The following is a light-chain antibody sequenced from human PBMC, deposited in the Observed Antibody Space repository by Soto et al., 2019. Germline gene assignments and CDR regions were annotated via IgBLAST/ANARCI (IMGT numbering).Light chain of an antibody. Sequence: EMVMTQSPATLSVSPGERVTLSCRASESVHRYLAWYHQKPGQGPSLLIYYASTRATGVPARFTGSGSGTAFTLTISSLQSEDFGFYHCQHYSNWPPTFGPGTKVEIK. J-gene: IGKJ3*01. V-gene: IGKV3D-15*01. CDR1: ESVHRY. CDR3: QHYSNWPPT. CDR2: YAS.